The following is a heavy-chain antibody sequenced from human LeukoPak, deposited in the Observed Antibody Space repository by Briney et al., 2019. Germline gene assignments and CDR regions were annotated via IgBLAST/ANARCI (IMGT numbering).Heavy chain of an antibody. Sequence: GGSLRLSCAASGSTLSNHWLTWVRQAPGKRPQWVAHINPSGSETAFLDSVRGRFTISRDSSKNSLYLQVNTLRVEDTAVYHCARGHYGLDVWGQGTTVTVSS. CDR1: GSTLSNHW. CDR3: ARGHYGLDV. V-gene: IGHV3-7*01. CDR2: INPSGSET. J-gene: IGHJ6*02.